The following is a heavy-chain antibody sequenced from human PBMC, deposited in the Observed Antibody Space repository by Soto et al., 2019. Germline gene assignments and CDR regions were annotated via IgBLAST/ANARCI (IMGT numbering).Heavy chain of an antibody. CDR3: VKDQWLDRDDYYYYYGMDV. CDR1: GFTFSSYA. V-gene: IGHV3-30-3*01. D-gene: IGHD6-19*01. CDR2: ISYDGSNK. Sequence: QVQLVESGGGVVQPGRSLRLSCAASGFTFSSYAMHWVRQAPGNGLEWVAVISYDGSNKYYADSVKGRFTISRDNSKNTLYMQMNSLRAEDTAVYYCVKDQWLDRDDYYYYYGMDVWGQGTTVIVSS. J-gene: IGHJ6*02.